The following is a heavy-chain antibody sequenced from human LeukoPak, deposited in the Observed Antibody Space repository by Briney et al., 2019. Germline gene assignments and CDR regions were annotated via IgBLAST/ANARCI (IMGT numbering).Heavy chain of an antibody. V-gene: IGHV3-11*04. J-gene: IGHJ4*02. Sequence: GGSLRLSCAASGFTFSDYYMSWIRQAPGKGLEWVSYISSSGSTIYYADSVKGRFTISRDNAKNSLYLQMNSLRAEDTAVYYCAREYTYYYGSGSYSKRNYFDYWGQGTLVTVSS. D-gene: IGHD3-10*01. CDR2: ISSSGSTI. CDR3: AREYTYYYGSGSYSKRNYFDY. CDR1: GFTFSDYY.